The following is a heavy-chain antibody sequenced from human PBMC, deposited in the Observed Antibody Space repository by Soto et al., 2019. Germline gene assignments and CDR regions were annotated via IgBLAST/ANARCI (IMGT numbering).Heavy chain of an antibody. D-gene: IGHD6-25*01. CDR2: IKQDGSEK. CDR3: ARDLGYQTLDY. J-gene: IGHJ4*02. V-gene: IGHV3-7*01. Sequence: SLRLSCAASGLTFSSSWMSWARQAPGKGLEWVANIKQDGSEKYYLDSVKGRFTISRDNAKNSLYLQMNSLRAEDTAVYYCARDLGYQTLDYWGQGTLVTVSS. CDR1: GLTFSSSW.